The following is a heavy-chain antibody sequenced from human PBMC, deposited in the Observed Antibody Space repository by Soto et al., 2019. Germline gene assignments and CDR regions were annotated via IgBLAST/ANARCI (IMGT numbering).Heavy chain of an antibody. J-gene: IGHJ4*02. CDR2: ISGSGGST. V-gene: IGHV3-23*01. CDR1: GFTFSSYA. CDR3: ATRKLRSNYFDY. D-gene: IGHD1-7*01. Sequence: PGGSLRLSCAASGFTFSSYAMSWVRQAPGKGLEWVSAISGSGGSTYYADSVKGRFTIPRDNSKNTLYLQMNSLRAEDTAVYYCATRKLRSNYFDYWGQGTLVTVSS.